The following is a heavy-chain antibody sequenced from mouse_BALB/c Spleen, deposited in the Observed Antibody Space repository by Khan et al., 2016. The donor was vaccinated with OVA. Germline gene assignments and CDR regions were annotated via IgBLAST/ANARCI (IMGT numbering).Heavy chain of an antibody. CDR2: INSDGYYN. V-gene: IGHV5-6*01. D-gene: IGHD4-1*01. Sequence: EVELVESGGDLVKPGGSLRLSCAVSGFTFSTYGMSWVRQFPDKRLEWVAIINSDGYYNYYSDTLKGRFIISRNNAANTLYLQMSSLKSEDTAIYYCASHLTGSFAYWGHGTLVTVSA. CDR1: GFTFSTYG. CDR3: ASHLTGSFAY. J-gene: IGHJ3*01.